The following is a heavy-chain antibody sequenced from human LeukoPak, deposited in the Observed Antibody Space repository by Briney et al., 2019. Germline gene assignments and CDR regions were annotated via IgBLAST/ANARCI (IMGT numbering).Heavy chain of an antibody. CDR2: IKSKTDGGTT. V-gene: IGHV3-15*01. J-gene: IGHJ4*02. Sequence: PGGSLRLSCAASGFTFGTYAMSWVRQAPGKGLEWVGRIKSKTDGGTTDYAAPVKGRFTISRDDSKNTLYLQMNSLKTEDTAVYYCTTERAYCGGDCPFDYWGQGTLVTVSS. CDR3: TTERAYCGGDCPFDY. D-gene: IGHD2-21*02. CDR1: GFTFGTYA.